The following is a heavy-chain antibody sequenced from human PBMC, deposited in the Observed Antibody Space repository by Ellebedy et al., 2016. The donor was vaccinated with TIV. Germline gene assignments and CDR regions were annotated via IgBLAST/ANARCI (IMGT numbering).Heavy chain of an antibody. Sequence: SETLSLTCTVSGGSMNSYYWSWIRQPPVKGLEWIGYFSYSMYYSGSTNYNPSLKSRVTISVDTSKNQFSLKLSSVTAADTAVYYCARHAATVGAPNMDVWGRGTTVTVSS. D-gene: IGHD4-23*01. CDR2: FSYSMYYSGST. CDR3: ARHAATVGAPNMDV. J-gene: IGHJ6*03. CDR1: GGSMNSYY. V-gene: IGHV4-59*08.